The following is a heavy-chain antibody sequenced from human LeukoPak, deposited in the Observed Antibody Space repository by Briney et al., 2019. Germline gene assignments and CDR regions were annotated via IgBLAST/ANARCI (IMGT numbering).Heavy chain of an antibody. CDR2: IYPGDSDT. V-gene: IGHV5-51*01. J-gene: IGHJ4*02. Sequence: GESLKISCQGSGYSFTSYWIGWVRQMPGKGLEWMGIIYPGDSDTRYSPSFQGQVTISADKSISTAYLQWSSLKASDTAMYYWARGGGYYDSSGYPYYFDYWGQGTLVTVSS. CDR3: ARGGGYYDSSGYPYYFDY. D-gene: IGHD3-22*01. CDR1: GYSFTSYW.